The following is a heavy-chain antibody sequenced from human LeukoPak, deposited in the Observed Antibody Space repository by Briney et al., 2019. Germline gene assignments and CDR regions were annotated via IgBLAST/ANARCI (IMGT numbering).Heavy chain of an antibody. V-gene: IGHV4-4*02. CDR2: IYHDGTT. J-gene: IGHJ4*02. CDR1: GYSISNNNW. Sequence: SGTLSLTCGVSGYSISNNNWWQWVRQPPGKGLEWIGEIYHDGTTKYNSSLKSRVTISVDTSKNQFSLKLSSVTAADTAVYYCASGVRGVIRYWGQGTLVTVSS. CDR3: ASGVRGVIRY. D-gene: IGHD3-10*01.